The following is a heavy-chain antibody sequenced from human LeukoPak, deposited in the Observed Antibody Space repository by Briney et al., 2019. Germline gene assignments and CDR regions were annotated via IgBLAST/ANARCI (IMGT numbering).Heavy chain of an antibody. CDR3: ARMGEGSTWPELRD. V-gene: IGHV3-53*01. Sequence: GGSLRLSCAASGFSVSNNYMTWVRQAPGRGLGWVAIIYDGGNTYYAGSVKGRFTISRDNSKNTLYLQMDSLRPEDTAVYFCARMGEGSTWPELRDWGQGTLVTVSS. J-gene: IGHJ4*02. CDR2: IYDGGNT. CDR1: GFSVSNNY. D-gene: IGHD6-13*01.